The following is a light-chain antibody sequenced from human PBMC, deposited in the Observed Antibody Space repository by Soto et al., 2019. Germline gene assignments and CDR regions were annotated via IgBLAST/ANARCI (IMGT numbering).Light chain of an antibody. CDR1: YSDVGTYNY. V-gene: IGLV2-14*01. CDR2: EVS. Sequence: QSVLTQPASVSGSPGQSITISCTGSYSDVGTYNYVSWYQQHPGKAPKLMIHEVSNRPSGISNRFSGSKSGHTASLTISGLQAEDEADYYCSAYTRSSTYVFGTGTKLTVL. CDR3: SAYTRSSTYV. J-gene: IGLJ1*01.